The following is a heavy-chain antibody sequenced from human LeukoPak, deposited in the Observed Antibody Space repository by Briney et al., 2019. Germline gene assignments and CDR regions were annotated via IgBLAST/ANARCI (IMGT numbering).Heavy chain of an antibody. D-gene: IGHD3-22*01. V-gene: IGHV1-2*02. Sequence: ASVKVSCKASGYTFTGYYMHWVRQAPGQGLEWMGWINPNSGGTNYAQKFQGRVTMTRDTSISTAYMELSRLRSDDTAVYYCARDRYRMIVMVSRRYYFDYWGQGTLVTVSS. CDR1: GYTFTGYY. CDR2: INPNSGGT. J-gene: IGHJ4*02. CDR3: ARDRYRMIVMVSRRYYFDY.